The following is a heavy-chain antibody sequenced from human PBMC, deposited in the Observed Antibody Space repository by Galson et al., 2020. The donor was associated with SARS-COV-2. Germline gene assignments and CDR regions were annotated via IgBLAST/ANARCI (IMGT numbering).Heavy chain of an antibody. D-gene: IGHD3-10*01. Sequence: SETLSLTCAVYGGSFSGQYWSWIRQPPGKGLEWIGELNPFGITNYNSSLKSRVTVSLDTSKNQFSLNLNSVTAADTAVYYCAGGDVHGLERYLGNWGQGTLVTVSS. V-gene: IGHV4-34*01. CDR3: AGGDVHGLERYLGN. CDR1: GGSFSGQY. CDR2: LNPFGIT. J-gene: IGHJ4*02.